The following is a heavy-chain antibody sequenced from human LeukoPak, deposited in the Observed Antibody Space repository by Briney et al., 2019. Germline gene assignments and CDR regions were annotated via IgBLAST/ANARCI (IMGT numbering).Heavy chain of an antibody. CDR1: GFTFSSYG. D-gene: IGHD2-2*01. CDR3: AKVGGYCSSTSCKNYYYYMDV. V-gene: IGHV3-33*06. J-gene: IGHJ6*03. CDR2: IWYDGSNK. Sequence: GRSLRLSCAASGFTFSSYGMHWVRQAPGKGLEWVAVIWYDGSNKYYADSVKGRFTISRDNSKNTLYLQMNSLRAEDTAVYYCAKVGGYCSSTSCKNYYYYMDVWGKGTTVTVSS.